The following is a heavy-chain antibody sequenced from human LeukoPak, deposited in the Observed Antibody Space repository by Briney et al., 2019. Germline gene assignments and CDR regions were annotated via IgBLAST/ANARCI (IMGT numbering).Heavy chain of an antibody. D-gene: IGHD4-17*01. CDR1: GFTFSNYA. CDR3: ARGYGDGAFDI. J-gene: IGHJ3*02. CDR2: IYSGGST. Sequence: GGSLRLSCAASGFTFSNYAMNWVRQAPGKGLEWVSVIYSGGSTYYADSVKGRFTISRDNSKNTLYLQMNSLRAEDTAVYSCARGYGDGAFDIWGQGTMVTVSS. V-gene: IGHV3-66*01.